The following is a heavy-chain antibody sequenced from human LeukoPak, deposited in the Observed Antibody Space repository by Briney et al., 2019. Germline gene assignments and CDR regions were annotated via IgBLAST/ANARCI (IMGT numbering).Heavy chain of an antibody. CDR1: GGSISIYH. D-gene: IGHD3-16*01. Sequence: SEPLSLTCTVSGGSISIYHWRWIRQPPGKGLEWIGYIFYSGSTNYNPSLKSRVTISLDTSKSQFSLKLSSVTAADTAVYYCARWGRTPTPPYYYYGMDVWGQGTTVTVSS. CDR3: ARWGRTPTPPYYYYGMDV. V-gene: IGHV4-59*01. CDR2: IFYSGST. J-gene: IGHJ6*02.